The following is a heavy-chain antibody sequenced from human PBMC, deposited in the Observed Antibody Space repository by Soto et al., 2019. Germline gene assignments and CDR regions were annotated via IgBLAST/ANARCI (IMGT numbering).Heavy chain of an antibody. CDR2: IYYSGST. J-gene: IGHJ4*02. V-gene: IGHV4-30-4*01. D-gene: IGHD2-2*01. CDR1: GGSISSGDYY. Sequence: QVQLQESGPGLVKPSQTLSLTCTVSGGSISSGDYYWSWIRQPPGKGLEWIGYIYYSGSTYYNPSLKSLVTISVDTSKNQFSLKLSSVTAADTAVYYCARGGGGYCISTSCYGDLYFDYWGQGTLVTVSS. CDR3: ARGGGGYCISTSCYGDLYFDY.